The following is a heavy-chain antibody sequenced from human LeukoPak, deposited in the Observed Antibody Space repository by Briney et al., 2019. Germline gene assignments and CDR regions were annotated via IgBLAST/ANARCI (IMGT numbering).Heavy chain of an antibody. CDR2: ISGSAIST. J-gene: IGHJ4*02. CDR3: AKVIGSYYYFDS. V-gene: IGHV3-23*01. CDR1: GFTFNSYA. D-gene: IGHD1-26*01. Sequence: PGGSLRLSCAASGFTFNSYAMSWVRQAPGKGLEWVSAISGSAISTYYADSVKGRFTISRDNSKNTLYLQMNSLRAEDTAVYYCAKVIGSYYYFDSWGQGTLVTVSS.